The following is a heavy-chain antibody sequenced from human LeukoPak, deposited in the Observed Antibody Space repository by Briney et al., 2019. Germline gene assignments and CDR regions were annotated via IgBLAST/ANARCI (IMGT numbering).Heavy chain of an antibody. CDR2: ISYDGSNK. CDR3: AKIEIADELFDY. V-gene: IGHV3-30*18. CDR1: GFTFSSYG. Sequence: GGSLRLSCAASGFTFSSYGMHWVRQAPGKGLEWVAVISYDGSNKYYADSVKGRFTISRDNSKNTLYLQMNSLRAEDTAVYYCAKIEIADELFDYWGQGTLVTVSS. D-gene: IGHD2/OR15-2a*01. J-gene: IGHJ4*02.